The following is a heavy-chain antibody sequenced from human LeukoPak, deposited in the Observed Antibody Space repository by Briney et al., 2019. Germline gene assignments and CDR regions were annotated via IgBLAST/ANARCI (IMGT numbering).Heavy chain of an antibody. J-gene: IGHJ5*02. V-gene: IGHV1-2*02. Sequence: ASVKVSCKASGYTFTDYYIHWVRQAPGRGVEWMGWINPKSGDTNYAQKFQDRVTMTRDTSISIAYMDLSRLRSDDTAVYYCAREYAGTTTNWFDPWGQGTLVTVSS. CDR2: INPKSGDT. CDR1: GYTFTDYY. D-gene: IGHD1-7*01. CDR3: AREYAGTTTNWFDP.